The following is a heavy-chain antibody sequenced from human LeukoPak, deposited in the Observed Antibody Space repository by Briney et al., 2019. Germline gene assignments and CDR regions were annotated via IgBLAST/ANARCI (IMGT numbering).Heavy chain of an antibody. Sequence: ASVKVSCKASGYTFTNYGLSWVRQAPGQGLEWMGWISAYNGYTNYAQKLQGRVTMTTDTSTTTAYMELRSLRSDDTAVYYCARSQGHRLLNYYYYYMDVWGQGTLVTVSS. J-gene: IGHJ6*03. D-gene: IGHD2-15*01. CDR2: ISAYNGYT. CDR3: ARSQGHRLLNYYYYYMDV. V-gene: IGHV1-18*01. CDR1: GYTFTNYG.